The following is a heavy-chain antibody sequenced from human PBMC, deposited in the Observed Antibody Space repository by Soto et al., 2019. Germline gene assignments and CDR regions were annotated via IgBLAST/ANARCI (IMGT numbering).Heavy chain of an antibody. CDR1: GFSLSTSGMR. V-gene: IGHV2-70*04. CDR3: ARTRVVITQFDF. CDR2: IDWDDDK. Sequence: GSGPTLVNPTQTLTLTCTFSGFSLSTSGMRVSWIRQPPGKALEWLARIDWDDDKFYSTSLKTRLTISKDTSKNQVVLTMTNMDPVDTATYYCARTRVVITQFDFWGKGTLVPVSS. D-gene: IGHD3-22*01. J-gene: IGHJ4*02.